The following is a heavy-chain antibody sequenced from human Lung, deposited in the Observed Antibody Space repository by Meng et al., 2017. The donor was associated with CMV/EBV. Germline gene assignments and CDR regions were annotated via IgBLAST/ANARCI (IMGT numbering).Heavy chain of an antibody. V-gene: IGHV1-2*02. Sequence: ASVKVSCKAAGYTFTAHYFHWVRQAPGQGLEWMGWIQPHRGDTNYAQQFQGRVTLTWETSINTGYMELTRLTSDDTAVYYFARDNNWGPDYWGQGTLVTVSS. CDR1: GYTFTAHY. CDR2: IQPHRGDT. D-gene: IGHD7-27*01. J-gene: IGHJ4*02. CDR3: ARDNNWGPDY.